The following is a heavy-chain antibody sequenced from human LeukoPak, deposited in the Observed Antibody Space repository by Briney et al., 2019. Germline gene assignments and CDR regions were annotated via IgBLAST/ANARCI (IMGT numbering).Heavy chain of an antibody. J-gene: IGHJ6*02. CDR2: LSFDGVKT. V-gene: IGHV3-30*18. Sequence: GRSLRLPGAASGFTFSSYGMHWVRQAPGKGLEWVALLSFDGVKTDYADSVKARFTISRDNTQNTVYLQMNSLRAEDTAVYCCAKYLVSNRAAYDMDVWGQGTTVTVSS. CDR3: AKYLVSNRAAYDMDV. D-gene: IGHD6-13*01. CDR1: GFTFSSYG.